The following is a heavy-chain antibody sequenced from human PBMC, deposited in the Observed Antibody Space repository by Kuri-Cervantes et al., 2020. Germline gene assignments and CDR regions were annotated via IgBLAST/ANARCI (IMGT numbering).Heavy chain of an antibody. Sequence: ASVKVSCKASGYTFTSYYMHWVRQAPGQGLEWMGIINPSGGSTSYAQKFQGRVTMTRDTSTSTVYMELSSLRSEDTAVYYCARDRRYYYGSGSYSVDVWGQGTTVTVSS. CDR2: INPSGGST. CDR1: GYTFTSYY. D-gene: IGHD3-10*01. V-gene: IGHV1-46*01. CDR3: ARDRRYYYGSGSYSVDV. J-gene: IGHJ6*02.